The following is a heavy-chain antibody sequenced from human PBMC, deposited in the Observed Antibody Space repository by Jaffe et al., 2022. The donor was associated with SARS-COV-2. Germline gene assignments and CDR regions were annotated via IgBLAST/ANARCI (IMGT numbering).Heavy chain of an antibody. D-gene: IGHD4-17*01. CDR3: AKFPYGDFDAFDI. CDR1: GFTFDDYA. V-gene: IGHV3-9*01. J-gene: IGHJ3*02. CDR2: ISWNSGSI. Sequence: EVQLVESGGGLVQPGRSLRLSCAASGFTFDDYAMHWVRQAPGKGLEWVSGISWNSGSIGYADSVKGRFTISRDNAKNSLYLQMNSLRAEDTALYYCAKFPYGDFDAFDIWGQGTMVTVSS.